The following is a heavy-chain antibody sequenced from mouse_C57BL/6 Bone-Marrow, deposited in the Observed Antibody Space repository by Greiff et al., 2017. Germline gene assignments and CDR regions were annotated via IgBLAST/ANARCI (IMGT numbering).Heavy chain of an antibody. Sequence: EVKLMESGEGLVKPGGSLKLSCAASGFTFSSYAMSWVRQTPEKRLEWVAYISSGGDYIYYADTVKGRFTISRDNARNTLYLQMSSLKSEDTAMYYCTRDPPITTVVGGAMDYWGQGTSVTVSS. J-gene: IGHJ4*01. D-gene: IGHD1-1*01. CDR2: ISSGGDYI. CDR1: GFTFSSYA. V-gene: IGHV5-9-1*02. CDR3: TRDPPITTVVGGAMDY.